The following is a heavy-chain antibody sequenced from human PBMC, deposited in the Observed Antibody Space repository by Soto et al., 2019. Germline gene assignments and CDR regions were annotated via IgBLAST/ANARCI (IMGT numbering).Heavy chain of an antibody. Sequence: VQLLESGGGWVQPGGSLRLSCEASGFTFRNYVMSWVRQAPGEGPEWVSTLGGGDDIFYADSVKGRFTVSRDNSKNTMYLQMDNLRVEDTAIYFCAKDSISFNGIYDALDIWGQGTVVTVSS. D-gene: IGHD3-3*02. CDR1: GFTFRNYV. CDR3: AKDSISFNGIYDALDI. CDR2: LGGGDDI. V-gene: IGHV3-23*01. J-gene: IGHJ3*02.